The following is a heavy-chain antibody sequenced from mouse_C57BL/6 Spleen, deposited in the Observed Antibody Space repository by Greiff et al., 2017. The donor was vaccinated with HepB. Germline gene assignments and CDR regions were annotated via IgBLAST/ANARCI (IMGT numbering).Heavy chain of an antibody. CDR2: IDPETGGT. V-gene: IGHV1-15*01. Sequence: VQLQQSGAELVRPGASVTLSCKASGYTFTDYEMHWVKQTPVHGLEWIGAIDPETGGTAYNQKFKGKAILTAAKSSSTAYMELRSLTSDDSAVYYCTRSEEFAYWGQGTLVTVSA. CDR1: GYTFTDYE. CDR3: TRSEEFAY. J-gene: IGHJ3*01.